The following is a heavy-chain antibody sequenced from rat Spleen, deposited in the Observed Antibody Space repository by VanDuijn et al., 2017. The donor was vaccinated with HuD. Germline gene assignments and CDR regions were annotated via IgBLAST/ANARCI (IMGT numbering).Heavy chain of an antibody. Sequence: EVQLVESGGGLVQPGRSMKLSCAASGFTFSNYYMAWVRQAPTKGLEWVAYISAGGTNTYYRDSVKGRFTISRDNAKSTLYLQMDSLRSEDTATYYCARRHYGYTDYFDYWGQGVMVTVSS. CDR2: ISAGGTNT. CDR3: ARRHYGYTDYFDY. V-gene: IGHV5-25*01. CDR1: GFTFSNYY. D-gene: IGHD1-9*01. J-gene: IGHJ2*01.